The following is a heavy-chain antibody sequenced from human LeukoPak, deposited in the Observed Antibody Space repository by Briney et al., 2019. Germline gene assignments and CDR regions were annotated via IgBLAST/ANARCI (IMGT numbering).Heavy chain of an antibody. CDR1: GFTVSSNY. D-gene: IGHD6-6*01. Sequence: PGGSLRLSCAASGFTVSSNYMNWVRQAPGKGLEWVSVIYIDGDTYYADSVKGRFTISRDNSKNTLYLQMNSLRADDTAVYYCARAPERGGHSSSPDYWGQGTLVTVSS. CDR2: IYIDGDT. J-gene: IGHJ4*02. V-gene: IGHV3-53*01. CDR3: ARAPERGGHSSSPDY.